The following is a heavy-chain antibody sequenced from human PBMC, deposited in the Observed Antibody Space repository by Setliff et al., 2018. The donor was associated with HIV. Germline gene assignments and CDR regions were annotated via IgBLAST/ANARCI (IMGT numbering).Heavy chain of an antibody. D-gene: IGHD2-15*01. V-gene: IGHV4-59*01. Sequence: SETLSLTCSVSGDSIRSYYWSWIRQPPGKGLEWIGYIYYTGSTNYNPSLKSRVTISVDTSRNQFSLTLGSVTAADTAVYYCARDPGIVPIGYFDLWGRGTLVTVSS. CDR1: GDSIRSYY. CDR3: ARDPGIVPIGYFDL. CDR2: IYYTGST. J-gene: IGHJ2*01.